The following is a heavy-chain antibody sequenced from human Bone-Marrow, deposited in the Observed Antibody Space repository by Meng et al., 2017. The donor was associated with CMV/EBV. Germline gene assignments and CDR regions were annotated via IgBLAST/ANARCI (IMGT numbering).Heavy chain of an antibody. CDR1: GFTFSSYW. Sequence: GESLKISCAASGFTFSSYWMSWVRQAPGKGLEWVANIKQDGSEKLYVDSVKGRFTVSRDNDKKSLYLQMNSLGAEDTAVYYCARRRGSSSFDYWGQGTLVTVSS. D-gene: IGHD1-26*01. J-gene: IGHJ4*02. CDR3: ARRRGSSSFDY. CDR2: IKQDGSEK. V-gene: IGHV3-7*01.